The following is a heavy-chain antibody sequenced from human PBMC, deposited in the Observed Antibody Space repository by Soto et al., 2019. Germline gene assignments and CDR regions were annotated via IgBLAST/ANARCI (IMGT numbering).Heavy chain of an antibody. J-gene: IGHJ6*02. CDR1: GDSVSSNRAA. CDR2: TYYRSKWYN. Sequence: SQTLSLTCAISGDSVSSNRAAWHWIRQSASRGLEWLGKTYYRSKWYNDYAVSVKSRMTVSPDTTRNQISLQLNSVPPDHTSVYYCPRVSSVYAYRRPNYYYYGIDFWCQLPTVTVSS. V-gene: IGHV6-1*01. CDR3: PRVSSVYAYRRPNYYYYGIDF. D-gene: IGHD2-2*01.